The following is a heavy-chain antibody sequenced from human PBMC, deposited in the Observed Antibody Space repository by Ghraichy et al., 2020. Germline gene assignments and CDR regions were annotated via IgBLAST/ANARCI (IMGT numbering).Heavy chain of an antibody. Sequence: ASVKVSCKASGYTFTSYGISWVRQAPGQGLEWMGWISAYNGNTNYAQKLQGRVTMTTDTSTSTAYMELRSLRSDDTAVYYCARWRQDWNDQDTWFDPWGQGTLVTVSS. CDR3: ARWRQDWNDQDTWFDP. CDR1: GYTFTSYG. CDR2: ISAYNGNT. J-gene: IGHJ5*02. V-gene: IGHV1-18*04. D-gene: IGHD1-1*01.